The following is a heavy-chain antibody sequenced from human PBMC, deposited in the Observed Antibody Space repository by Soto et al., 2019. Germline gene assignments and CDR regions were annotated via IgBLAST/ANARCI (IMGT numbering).Heavy chain of an antibody. CDR2: INWNSGSI. D-gene: IGHD6-13*01. V-gene: IGHV3-9*01. Sequence: PGGSLRLSCAASGFTFDDHAMHWVRQVPGKGLEWVSGINWNSGSIGYGDSVKGRFAISRDNAKNSLHLQMNSLSAEDTAFYYCVKDESINWYSGHFRHWGQGTLVTVSS. J-gene: IGHJ1*01. CDR3: VKDESINWYSGHFRH. CDR1: GFTFDDHA.